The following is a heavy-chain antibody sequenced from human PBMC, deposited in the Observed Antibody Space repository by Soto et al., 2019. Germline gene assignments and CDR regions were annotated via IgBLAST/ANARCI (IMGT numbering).Heavy chain of an antibody. D-gene: IGHD4-4*01. V-gene: IGHV3-15*01. J-gene: IGHJ5*02. CDR2: IKSKTDGGTT. Sequence: EVQLVESGGGLVKPGGSLRLSCAASGFTFNNAWMTWVRQAPGKGLEWVGRIKSKTDGGTTDYAAPVKGRFTISRDDSKNTVYLQMNSLKTEDTAVYYCTTAIAVPRFDPWGQGILVTVSS. CDR3: TTAIAVPRFDP. CDR1: GFTFNNAW.